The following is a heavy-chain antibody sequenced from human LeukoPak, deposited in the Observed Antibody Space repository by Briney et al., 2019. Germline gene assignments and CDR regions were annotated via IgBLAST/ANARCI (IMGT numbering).Heavy chain of an antibody. CDR2: ISWDGGST. D-gene: IGHD6-13*01. V-gene: IGHV3-43*01. CDR1: GFTFDDYT. J-gene: IGHJ6*03. Sequence: GGSLRLSCAASGFTFDDYTMHWVRQAPGKGLEWVSLISWDGGSTYYADSVKGRFTISRDNSKNSLYLHMNSLRTEDTALYYCAKNGIAAAGWDYYYYMDVWGKGTTVTISS. CDR3: AKNGIAAAGWDYYYYMDV.